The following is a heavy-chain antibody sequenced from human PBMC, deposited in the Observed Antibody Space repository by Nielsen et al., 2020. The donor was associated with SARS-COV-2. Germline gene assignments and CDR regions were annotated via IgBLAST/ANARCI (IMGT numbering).Heavy chain of an antibody. Sequence: SETLSLTFIVSGGSISSYYWSWIRQPPGKGLEWIGYIYYRGATKYNPSLRSRVTISEDTSKNQFSLKLTSVTAADTAVYYCARHFHYSDSTGYYYFFDFWGQGTLVTVSS. CDR3: ARHFHYSDSTGYYYFFDF. CDR1: GGSISSYY. V-gene: IGHV4-59*01. D-gene: IGHD3-22*01. J-gene: IGHJ4*02. CDR2: IYYRGAT.